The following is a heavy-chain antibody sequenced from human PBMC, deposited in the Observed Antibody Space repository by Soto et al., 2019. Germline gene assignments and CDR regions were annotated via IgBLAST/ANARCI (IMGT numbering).Heavy chain of an antibody. J-gene: IGHJ4*02. CDR2: ISGGGGNT. CDR1: GFTFSSYG. V-gene: IGHV3-23*01. Sequence: EVQLLESGGGLVQPGGSLRLSCAASGFTFSSYGMSWVRQAPGKGLEWVSTISGGGGNTYYADSVRGRFSSSRDNSKNTLYLQMNILRVDDTAVFYCANLSTVTGGYWGQGTLVTVSS. D-gene: IGHD4-17*01. CDR3: ANLSTVTGGY.